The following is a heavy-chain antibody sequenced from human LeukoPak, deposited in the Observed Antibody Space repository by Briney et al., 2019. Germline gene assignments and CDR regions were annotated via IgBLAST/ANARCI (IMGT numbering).Heavy chain of an antibody. CDR2: IYYSGST. Sequence: SETLSLTCTVSGGSISSSSYYWGWIRQPPGKGLEWIGNIYYSGSTYYNPSLKSRVTILVDTSNNQFSLKLSSVTAADTAVYYRARVVVPGWLDPWGQGTLVTVSS. V-gene: IGHV4-39*07. CDR3: ARVVVPGWLDP. CDR1: GGSISSSSYY. D-gene: IGHD2-15*01. J-gene: IGHJ5*02.